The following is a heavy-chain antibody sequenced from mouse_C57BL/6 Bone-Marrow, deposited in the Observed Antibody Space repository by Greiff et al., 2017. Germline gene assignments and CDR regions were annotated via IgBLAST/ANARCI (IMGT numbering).Heavy chain of an antibody. J-gene: IGHJ2*01. CDR3: ARPLGYFDY. CDR2: IYPGDGDT. CDR1: GYAFSSSW. V-gene: IGHV1-82*01. Sequence: VQLQQSGPELVKPGASVKISCKASGYAFSSSWMNWVKQRPGKGLEWIGRIYPGDGDTNYNGKFKGKAALTADKSSSTAYMQLSSLTSEDSAVYFFARPLGYFDYWGQGTTLAVSS. D-gene: IGHD2-10*02.